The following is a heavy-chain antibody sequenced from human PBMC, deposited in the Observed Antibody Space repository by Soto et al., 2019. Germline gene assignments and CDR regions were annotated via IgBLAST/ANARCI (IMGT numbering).Heavy chain of an antibody. CDR3: TTDSVEGY. J-gene: IGHJ4*02. Sequence: EVQLVESGGGLVKPGGSLRLSCTASGFSISSAWMNWVRQDPGKGLEWVGRIKTKTQGATTDYPAPVKGRFTISRDDSTTTFYLQRNSLKMEATAVYYCTTDSVEGYWGQGTLVTVSS. CDR2: IKTKTQGATT. CDR1: GFSISSAW. D-gene: IGHD6-19*01. V-gene: IGHV3-15*07.